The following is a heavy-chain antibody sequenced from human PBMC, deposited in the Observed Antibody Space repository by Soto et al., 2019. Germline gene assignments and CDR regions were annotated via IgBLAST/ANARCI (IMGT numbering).Heavy chain of an antibody. V-gene: IGHV1-8*01. Sequence: ASVKVSCKASGYTFTSYDINWVRQATGQGLEWMGWMNPNSGNTGYAQKFQGRVTMTRNTSISTAYMELSSLRSEDTAVYYCARPQMWEGAASDYWGQGTLVTVSS. CDR1: GYTFTSYD. CDR2: MNPNSGNT. J-gene: IGHJ4*02. CDR3: ARPQMWEGAASDY. D-gene: IGHD1-26*01.